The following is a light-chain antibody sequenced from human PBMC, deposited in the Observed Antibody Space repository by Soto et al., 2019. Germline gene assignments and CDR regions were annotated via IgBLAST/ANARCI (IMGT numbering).Light chain of an antibody. Sequence: QSALAQPRSVSGSPGQSVTISCTGTSSDVGGYDYVSWYQQHPGKAPKLMIYDVTKRPSGVPDRFFGSKSSNTASLTISGLQAEDEADYYCCSYAGTYTYVLFGGGTKLTVL. CDR3: CSYAGTYTYVL. CDR2: DVT. CDR1: SSDVGGYDY. J-gene: IGLJ2*01. V-gene: IGLV2-11*01.